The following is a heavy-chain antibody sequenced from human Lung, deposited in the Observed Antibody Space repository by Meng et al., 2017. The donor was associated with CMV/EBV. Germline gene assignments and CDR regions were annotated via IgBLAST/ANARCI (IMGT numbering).Heavy chain of an antibody. CDR1: GFTFSNNW. CDR3: ARVGSSSGSYYY. CDR2: IKKDGSEE. V-gene: IGHV3-7*01. Sequence: GESXKISCAASGFTFSNNWMSWVRQAPGKGLEWVASIKKDGSEEYYVDSVKGRFTISRDNAKNSLYLQMNILRAEDTAVYYCARVGSSSGSYYYWGQGTLVTVS. D-gene: IGHD3-10*01. J-gene: IGHJ4*02.